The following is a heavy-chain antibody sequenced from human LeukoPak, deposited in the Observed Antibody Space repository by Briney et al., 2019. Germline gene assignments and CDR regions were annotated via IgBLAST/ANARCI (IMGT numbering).Heavy chain of an antibody. CDR3: ARDYDSSLDY. Sequence: GGSLRLSCAASGFTFSSYAMSWVRQAPGKGLEWVSSISSSSSYIYYADSVKGRFTISRDNAKNSLYLQMNSLRAEDTAVYYCARDYDSSLDYWGQGTLVTVSS. CDR2: ISSSSSYI. V-gene: IGHV3-21*01. CDR1: GFTFSSYA. D-gene: IGHD3-22*01. J-gene: IGHJ4*02.